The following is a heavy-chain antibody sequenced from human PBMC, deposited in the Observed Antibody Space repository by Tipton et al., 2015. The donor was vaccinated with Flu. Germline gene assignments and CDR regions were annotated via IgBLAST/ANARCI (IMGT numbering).Heavy chain of an antibody. D-gene: IGHD6-19*01. V-gene: IGHV3-23*01. CDR2: FSGSGGST. CDR1: GFTFSSYE. Sequence: FLRLSCAASGFTFSSYEMNWVRQAPGKGLEWVASFSGSGGSTYFADSVKGRFTISRDHSKNTLYLQMNSLRAKDTAVYFCARVIPELVAGLDYWGQGTLVTVSS. J-gene: IGHJ4*02. CDR3: ARVIPELVAGLDY.